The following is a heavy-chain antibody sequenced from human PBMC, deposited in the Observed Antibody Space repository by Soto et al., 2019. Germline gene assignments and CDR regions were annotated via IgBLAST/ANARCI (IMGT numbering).Heavy chain of an antibody. J-gene: IGHJ6*02. V-gene: IGHV1-69*01. CDR3: AKEGWFGENYYYYGMDV. Sequence: SVKPCCKAPGGGFESYAMCSARHDNGQGLEWMGGIIPIFGTANYAQKFQGRVTITAGESTSTAYMELSSLRSEDTALYYCAKEGWFGENYYYYGMDVWGQGTTVTVSS. CDR1: GGGFESYA. CDR2: IIPIFGTA. D-gene: IGHD3-10*01.